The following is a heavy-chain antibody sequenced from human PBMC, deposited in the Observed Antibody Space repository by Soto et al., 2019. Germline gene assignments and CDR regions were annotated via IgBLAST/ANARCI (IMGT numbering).Heavy chain of an antibody. CDR2: IKQDGSEK. V-gene: IGHV3-7*03. CDR1: GFTFSSYW. Sequence: SGGSLRLSCVVSGFTFSSYWMSWVRQAPGKGLEWVASIKQDGSEKYYVDSVEGRFTITRDNAKSSLYLQMNSLRAEDTAVYYCARDHQPRGWYYDSSGCFEYWGQGTQVTVSS. D-gene: IGHD3-22*01. J-gene: IGHJ4*02. CDR3: ARDHQPRGWYYDSSGCFEY.